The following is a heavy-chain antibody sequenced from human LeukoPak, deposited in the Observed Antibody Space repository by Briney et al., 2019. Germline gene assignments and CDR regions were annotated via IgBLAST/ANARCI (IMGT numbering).Heavy chain of an antibody. V-gene: IGHV4-39*07. CDR1: GGSISSSSYY. CDR3: ARETLLWFGELRGIFDY. D-gene: IGHD3-10*01. Sequence: SETLSLTCTVSGGSISSSSYYWGWIRQPPGKGLEWIGSIYYSGSTYYNPSLKSRVTISVDTSKNQFSLKLSSVTAADTAVYYCARETLLWFGELRGIFDYWGQGTLVTVSS. J-gene: IGHJ4*02. CDR2: IYYSGST.